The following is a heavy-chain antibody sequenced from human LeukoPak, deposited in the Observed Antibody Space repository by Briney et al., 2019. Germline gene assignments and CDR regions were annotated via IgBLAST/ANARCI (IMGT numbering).Heavy chain of an antibody. Sequence: PSETLSLTCGVFGGSISSENWWNWVRQPPGKGLEWIGETYHAGHINYNPSLKSRVTISMDKSKNQFSLKLSSVTAADTAVYYCARGRGRRGVYYDSSGYLGSHFDYWGQGTLVTVSS. D-gene: IGHD3-22*01. J-gene: IGHJ4*02. CDR2: TYHAGHI. CDR1: GGSISSENW. CDR3: ARGRGRRGVYYDSSGYLGSHFDY. V-gene: IGHV4-4*02.